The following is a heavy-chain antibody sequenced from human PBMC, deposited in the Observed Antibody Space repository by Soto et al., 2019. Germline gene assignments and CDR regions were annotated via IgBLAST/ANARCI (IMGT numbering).Heavy chain of an antibody. CDR1: GYTFTSYG. D-gene: IGHD3-10*01. CDR2: ISAYNGNT. V-gene: IGHV1-18*01. CDR3: AREMDYGSGSYYEVGSGGPFDS. J-gene: IGHJ4*02. Sequence: ASVKVSCKASGYTFTSYGISWVRQAPGQGLEWMGWISAYNGNTNYAQKLQGRVTMTTDTSTSTAYMELRSLRSDDTAVYYCAREMDYGSGSYYEVGSGGPFDSWGQG.